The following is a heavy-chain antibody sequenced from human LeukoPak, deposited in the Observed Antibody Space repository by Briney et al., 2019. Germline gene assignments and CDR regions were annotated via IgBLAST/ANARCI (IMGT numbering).Heavy chain of an antibody. D-gene: IGHD3-10*01. Sequence: GGSLRLSCAASGFAFSSYSMNWVRQAPGRGLEWVASISTGSGSIFYADSLMGRFTISRDNAKNSLYLQMHSLRAEDTAVYYCARRLTPYAINGDFDYWGQGTLVTVSS. CDR3: ARRLTPYAINGDFDY. J-gene: IGHJ4*02. V-gene: IGHV3-21*01. CDR1: GFAFSSYS. CDR2: ISTGSGSI.